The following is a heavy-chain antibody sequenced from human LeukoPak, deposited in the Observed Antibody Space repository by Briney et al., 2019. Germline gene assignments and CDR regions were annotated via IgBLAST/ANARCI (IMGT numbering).Heavy chain of an antibody. D-gene: IGHD3-3*01. J-gene: IGHJ4*02. Sequence: GGSLRLSCAASGFTFSSYAMSWVRQAPGKGLEWVSAISGSGGSTYYADSVKGRFTISRDNSKNTLYLQMNSLRAEDTAVYYSATEPYYDFWSGYLDYFDYWGQGTLVTVSS. V-gene: IGHV3-23*01. CDR3: ATEPYYDFWSGYLDYFDY. CDR1: GFTFSSYA. CDR2: ISGSGGST.